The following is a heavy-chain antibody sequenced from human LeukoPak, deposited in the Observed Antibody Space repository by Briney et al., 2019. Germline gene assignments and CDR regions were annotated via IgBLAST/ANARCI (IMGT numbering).Heavy chain of an antibody. D-gene: IGHD2-2*02. V-gene: IGHV3-9*01. CDR2: ISWNSGSI. CDR3: ARVVPAAIQDYYFDY. J-gene: IGHJ4*02. CDR1: GYTFDDYA. Sequence: PGGSLRLSCAASGYTFDDYAMNWVQQAPGKGLEWVSGISWNSGSIGYADSVKGRFTISRDNAKNSLYLQMNSLRAEDRALDYCARVVPAAIQDYYFDYWGQGTLVTVSS.